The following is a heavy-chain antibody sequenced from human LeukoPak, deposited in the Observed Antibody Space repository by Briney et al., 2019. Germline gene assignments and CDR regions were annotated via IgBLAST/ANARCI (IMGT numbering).Heavy chain of an antibody. CDR2: ISWDGGST. Sequence: GGSLRLSCAASGFTFDDYAMHWVRQAPGKGLEWVSLISWDGGSTYYADSVKGRFTISRDNSKNSLYLQMNSLRAEDTALYYCAKDRRPYYDFWSGYYQIDYCGQGTLVTVSS. CDR3: AKDRRPYYDFWSGYYQIDY. V-gene: IGHV3-43D*03. CDR1: GFTFDDYA. J-gene: IGHJ4*02. D-gene: IGHD3-3*01.